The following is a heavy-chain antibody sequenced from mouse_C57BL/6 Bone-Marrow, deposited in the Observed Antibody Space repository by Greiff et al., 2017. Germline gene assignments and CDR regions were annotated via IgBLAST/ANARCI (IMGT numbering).Heavy chain of an antibody. CDR3: ARSSDYYGYYYAMDY. D-gene: IGHD1-1*01. CDR2: IDPSDSYT. J-gene: IGHJ4*01. CDR1: GYTFTSYW. Sequence: QVHVKQPGAELVKPGASVKLSCKASGYTFTSYWMQWVKQRPGQGLEWIGEIDPSDSYTNYNQKFKGKATLTVDTSSSTAYMQLSSLTSEDSAVYYCARSSDYYGYYYAMDYWGQGTSVTVSS. V-gene: IGHV1-50*01.